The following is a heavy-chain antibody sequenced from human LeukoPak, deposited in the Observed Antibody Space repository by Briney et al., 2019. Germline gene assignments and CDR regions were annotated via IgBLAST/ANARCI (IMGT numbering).Heavy chain of an antibody. CDR1: GYTFTGYY. CDR2: IRPNSGGT. Sequence: ASVKVSCKASGYTFTGYYIHWVRQAPGQGLEWMGWIRPNSGGTNYAQKFQGRVTMTRDTSISTAYMELSRLRSDDTAVYYCARGSIVGATFDYFDYWGQGTLVTVSS. CDR3: ARGSIVGATFDYFDY. V-gene: IGHV1-2*02. J-gene: IGHJ4*02. D-gene: IGHD1-26*01.